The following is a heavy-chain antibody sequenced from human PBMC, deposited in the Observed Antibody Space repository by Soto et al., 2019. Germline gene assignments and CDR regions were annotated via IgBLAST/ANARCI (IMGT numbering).Heavy chain of an antibody. V-gene: IGHV4-4*02. CDR1: GGSISSSHW. CDR3: ARDCGGGRSSGDYLFWFDP. CDR2: VYLTGNT. J-gene: IGHJ5*02. Sequence: SETLSLTCAVSGGSISSSHWWSWVRQAPGKRLEWIGEVYLTGNTNYNPSLQSRVTISVDKSENQFSLKLSSVTAADTAVYYCARDCGGGRSSGDYLFWFDPWGQGTLVTVSS. D-gene: IGHD6-6*01.